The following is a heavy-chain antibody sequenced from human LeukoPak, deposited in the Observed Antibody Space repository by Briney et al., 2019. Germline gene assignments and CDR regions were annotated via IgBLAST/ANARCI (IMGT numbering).Heavy chain of an antibody. CDR2: ISSSSTYI. Sequence: AGGSLRLSCAGSGFTFSSYSMNWVRQAPGKGLEWVSSISSSSTYIYYADSLKGRFTISRDNAKNSLYLQMNSLRAEDTAVYYCAGGLGATVFWGQGTVVTVSS. D-gene: IGHD1-26*01. CDR3: AGGLGATVF. J-gene: IGHJ3*01. V-gene: IGHV3-21*01. CDR1: GFTFSSYS.